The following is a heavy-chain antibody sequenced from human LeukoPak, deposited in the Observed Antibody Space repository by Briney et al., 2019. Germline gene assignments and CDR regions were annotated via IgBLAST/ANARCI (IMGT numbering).Heavy chain of an antibody. CDR3: AGDNCSSGSCYEV. CDR1: GGSISSYY. J-gene: IGHJ4*02. CDR2: IYYSGST. Sequence: PSETLSLTCTVSGGSISSYYWSWIRQPPGKGLEWIGYIYYSGSTNYNPSLKSRVTISVDTSKNQFSLKLSSVTAADTAVYYCAGDNCSSGSCYEVWGQGTLVTVSS. V-gene: IGHV4-59*01. D-gene: IGHD2-15*01.